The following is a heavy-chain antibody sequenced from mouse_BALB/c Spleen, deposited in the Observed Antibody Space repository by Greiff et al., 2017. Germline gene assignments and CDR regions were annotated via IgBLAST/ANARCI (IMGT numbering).Heavy chain of an antibody. Sequence: VKLVESGPGLVAPSQSLSITCPVSGFSLTSYGVHWVRQPPGKGLEWLGVIWAGGSTNYNSALMSRLSISKDNSKSQVFLKMNSLQTDDTAMYYCARATDFDVWGAGTTVTVSS. CDR2: IWAGGST. V-gene: IGHV2-9*02. J-gene: IGHJ1*01. CDR1: GFSLTSYG. D-gene: IGHD1-1*01. CDR3: ARATDFDV.